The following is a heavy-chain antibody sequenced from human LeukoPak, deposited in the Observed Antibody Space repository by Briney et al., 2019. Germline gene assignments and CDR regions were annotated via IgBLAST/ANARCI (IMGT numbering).Heavy chain of an antibody. D-gene: IGHD3-16*02. CDR2: IYSGGTT. CDR3: AGVRPYDYVWGSYRPNDY. V-gene: IGHV3-53*01. Sequence: PGGSLRLSCAVSGFTVSSNYMTWVRQAPGKGLEWVSVIYSGGTTYYADSVKGRFTISRDNSKNTLYLQMNSLRAEDTAVYYCAGVRPYDYVWGSYRPNDYWGQGTLVTVSS. J-gene: IGHJ4*02. CDR1: GFTVSSNY.